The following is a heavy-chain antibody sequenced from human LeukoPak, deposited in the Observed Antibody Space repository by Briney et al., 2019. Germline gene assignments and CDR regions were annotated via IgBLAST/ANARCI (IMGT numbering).Heavy chain of an antibody. CDR1: RGFISSYY. CDR2: IYYSGST. D-gene: IGHD2-2*01. J-gene: IGHJ6*02. CDR3: ARALGYCTSTSCLNYNYYGMDV. V-gene: IGHV4-59*01. Sequence: SETLSLTCTVTRGFISSYYWSWIRQPPGKGLEWIGYIYYSGSTNYNPSLKSRVTISVDTSKNQFSLKLSSVTAADTAMYYCARALGYCTSTSCLNYNYYGMDVWGQGTTVTVSS.